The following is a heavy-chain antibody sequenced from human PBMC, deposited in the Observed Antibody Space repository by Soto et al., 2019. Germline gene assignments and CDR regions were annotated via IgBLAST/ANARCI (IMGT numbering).Heavy chain of an antibody. J-gene: IGHJ4*02. Sequence: QVHLVESGGGLVKPGGSLRLSCAASGFTFRDFYMGWLRQAPGKGLAWVSYIVTSSAYTNYADSVKGRFTISRDNAKNSLFLEMNSLRAEDTAVYYCARLRANSWYMGGYLDYWGQGTLVTVSS. CDR1: GFTFRDFY. V-gene: IGHV3-11*06. CDR3: ARLRANSWYMGGYLDY. D-gene: IGHD6-13*01. CDR2: IVTSSAYT.